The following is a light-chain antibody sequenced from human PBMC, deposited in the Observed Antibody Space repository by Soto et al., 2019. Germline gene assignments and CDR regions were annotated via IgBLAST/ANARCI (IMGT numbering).Light chain of an antibody. Sequence: QSALTQPRSVSGSPGLSVTISCTGTSSDVGGYNYVSWYQQHPGKAPKLMIYDVSKRPSGVPDRFSGSKSGNTASLTISGLQAEDEADYYCCSYAGSYTFPYVFGTGTKVTVL. J-gene: IGLJ1*01. CDR3: CSYAGSYTFPYV. V-gene: IGLV2-11*01. CDR2: DVS. CDR1: SSDVGGYNY.